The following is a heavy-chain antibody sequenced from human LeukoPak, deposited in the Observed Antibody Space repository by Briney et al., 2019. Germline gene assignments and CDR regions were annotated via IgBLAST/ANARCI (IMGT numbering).Heavy chain of an antibody. J-gene: IGHJ5*02. D-gene: IGHD5-12*01. CDR1: GLTFSSYG. Sequence: PGRSLRLSCAASGLTFSSYGMHWVRQAPGKGLEWVAVISYDGSNKYYADSVKGRFTISRDNSKNTLYLQMNSLRAEDTAVYYCAKPQTLKWLRKGDWFDPWGQGTLVTVSS. CDR2: ISYDGSNK. V-gene: IGHV3-30*18. CDR3: AKPQTLKWLRKGDWFDP.